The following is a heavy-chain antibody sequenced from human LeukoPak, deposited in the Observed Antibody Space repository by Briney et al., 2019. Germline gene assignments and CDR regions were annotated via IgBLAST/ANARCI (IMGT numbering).Heavy chain of an antibody. D-gene: IGHD2-15*01. Sequence: ASVKVSCKASGGTFSSYAISWVRQAPGQGLEWMGWISADNGNTKYTQNLQGRVTLTTDTSTSTVYMELTSLRSDDTAVYYCARTRGGKVVAATLFDYWGQGSLVTVSS. V-gene: IGHV1-18*01. CDR3: ARTRGGKVVAATLFDY. CDR2: ISADNGNT. J-gene: IGHJ4*02. CDR1: GGTFSSYA.